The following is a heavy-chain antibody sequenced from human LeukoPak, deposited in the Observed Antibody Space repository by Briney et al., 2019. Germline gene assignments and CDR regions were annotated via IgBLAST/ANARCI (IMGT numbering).Heavy chain of an antibody. CDR3: ARGRYLTTRGGAAAGFLDY. V-gene: IGHV4-4*02. CDR2: IYHSGST. CDR1: GGSISSSNW. J-gene: IGHJ4*02. D-gene: IGHD6-13*01. Sequence: SETLSLTCAVSGGSISSSNWWSWVRQPPGKGLEWIGEIYHSGSTNYNPSLKSRVTISVDKSKNQFSLSLRSVTAADTAVYYCARGRYLTTRGGAAAGFLDYWGQGSLVTVSA.